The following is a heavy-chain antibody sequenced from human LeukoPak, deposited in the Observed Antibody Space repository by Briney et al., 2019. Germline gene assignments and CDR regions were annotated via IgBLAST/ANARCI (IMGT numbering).Heavy chain of an antibody. CDR2: IYYSGST. J-gene: IGHJ4*02. CDR3: ARVAEGYCSGGSCYDYYFDY. D-gene: IGHD2-15*01. Sequence: SETLSLTCTVSGVSISSGDYYWSWLRQPPGKGLEWIGYIYYSGSTYYNPSLKSRITISVDTSKNQFSLKLSSVTAADTAVYYCARVAEGYCSGGSCYDYYFDYWGQGTLVTVSS. CDR1: GVSISSGDYY. V-gene: IGHV4-30-4*01.